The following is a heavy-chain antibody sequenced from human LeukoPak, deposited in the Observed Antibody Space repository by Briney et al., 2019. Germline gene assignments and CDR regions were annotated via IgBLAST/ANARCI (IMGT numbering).Heavy chain of an antibody. D-gene: IGHD6-19*01. CDR3: AKTTTGYSSGRFPGWPVDY. Sequence: GGSLRLPCAASGFTFSSHGMHWVRQAPGKGLGWVAVIWYDASNKYYADSVKGRFTVSRDNSKNTLYLQMNSLRAEDTAVYYCAKTTTGYSSGRFPGWPVDYWGQGTLVTVSS. CDR1: GFTFSSHG. CDR2: IWYDASNK. V-gene: IGHV3-33*06. J-gene: IGHJ4*02.